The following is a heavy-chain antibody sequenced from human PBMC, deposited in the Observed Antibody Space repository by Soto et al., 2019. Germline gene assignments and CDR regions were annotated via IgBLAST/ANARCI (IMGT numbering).Heavy chain of an antibody. CDR2: ISSSGSPI. J-gene: IGHJ6*02. V-gene: IGHV3-48*02. CDR1: GFTFSTYS. CDR3: ARNGGMDV. D-gene: IGHD2-8*01. Sequence: GGSLRLSCAASGFTFSTYSMNWVRQAPGKGLEWVSYISSSGSPIYYADSVKGRFTISRDNAKNSLSLQMNSLRDEDTAVYYCARNGGMDVWGQGTTVTVSS.